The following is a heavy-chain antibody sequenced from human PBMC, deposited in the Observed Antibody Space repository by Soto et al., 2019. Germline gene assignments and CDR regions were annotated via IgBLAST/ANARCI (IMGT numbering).Heavy chain of an antibody. J-gene: IGHJ4*02. CDR2: INAGNGNT. V-gene: IGHV1-3*01. D-gene: IGHD3-22*01. CDR3: ARALPPFYYDSSAYYDLAY. CDR1: GYTFSRYT. Sequence: ASVKVSCKASGYTFSRYTMHWVRQAPGQRLEWMGWINAGNGNTKYSQKFQGRVTITRDTSASTAYMELSSLRSEDTAVYYCARALPPFYYDSSAYYDLAYWGQGTLVTVS.